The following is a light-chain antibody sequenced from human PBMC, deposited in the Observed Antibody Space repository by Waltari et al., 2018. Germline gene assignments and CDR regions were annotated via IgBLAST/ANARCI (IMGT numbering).Light chain of an antibody. Sequence: DIQMTQFPSTLSASVGDRLTITCRASQSINSWLAWYQQKPGKAPKLLIYWASTRESGVPDRFSGSGSGTDFTLTISSLQAEDVAVYYCQHYYSIPRTFGPGTKVDIK. CDR2: WAS. CDR3: QHYYSIPRT. CDR1: QSINSW. V-gene: IGKV1-5*03. J-gene: IGKJ3*01.